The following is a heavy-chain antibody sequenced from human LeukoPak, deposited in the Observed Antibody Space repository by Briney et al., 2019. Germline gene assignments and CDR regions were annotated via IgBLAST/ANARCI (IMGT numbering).Heavy chain of an antibody. J-gene: IGHJ3*02. CDR2: ISYDGSNK. CDR1: GFTFSSYA. D-gene: IGHD3-9*01. Sequence: GGSLRLSCAASGFTFSSYAMHWVRQAPGKGLEWVAVISYDGSNKYYADSVKGRLTISRDNSKNTLYLQMNSLRAEDTAVYYCARGYLDHYYDILTGPKHSAFDIWGQGTMVTVSS. V-gene: IGHV3-30*04. CDR3: ARGYLDHYYDILTGPKHSAFDI.